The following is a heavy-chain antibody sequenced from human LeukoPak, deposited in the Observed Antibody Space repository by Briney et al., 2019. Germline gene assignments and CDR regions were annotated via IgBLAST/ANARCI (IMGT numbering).Heavy chain of an antibody. Sequence: ASVKVSCKASGYTFTGYDINWVRQATGQGLEWMGWMNPNSGNTGYAQKFQGRVTMTRNTSISTAYMELSSLRSEDTAVYYCARGGFGELLSIGNFDYWGQGTLVTVSS. CDR3: ARGGFGELLSIGNFDY. D-gene: IGHD3-10*01. J-gene: IGHJ4*02. V-gene: IGHV1-8*01. CDR1: GYTFTGYD. CDR2: MNPNSGNT.